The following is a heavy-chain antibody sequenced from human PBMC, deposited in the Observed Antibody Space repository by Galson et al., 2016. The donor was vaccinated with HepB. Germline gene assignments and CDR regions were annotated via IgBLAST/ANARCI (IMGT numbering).Heavy chain of an antibody. J-gene: IGHJ4*02. CDR1: GLSLSTTGMC. V-gene: IGHV2-70*01. CDR2: IDWNDEK. D-gene: IGHD1-1*01. Sequence: PALVKPPQSLTLTCTFSGLSLSTTGMCLHWIRQPPGKALEWLAFIDWNDEKYYTTSLQTRLSISKDTSKNQVVLTVTNMDPVDKATYYCAWAICHGGTGNADYCGKGTLGTVSS. CDR3: AWAICHGGTGNADY.